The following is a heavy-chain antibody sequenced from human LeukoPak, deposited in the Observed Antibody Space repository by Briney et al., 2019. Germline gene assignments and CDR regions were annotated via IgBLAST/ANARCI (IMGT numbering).Heavy chain of an antibody. Sequence: SETLFLTCTVSGGSISSGDYYWSWIRQPPGKGLEWIGYIYYSGSTYYNPSLKSRVTISVGTSKNQFSLKLSSVTAADTAVYFCAKQTTVTSWDFFDYWGQGILVTVSS. CDR2: IYYSGST. CDR3: AKQTTVTSWDFFDY. CDR1: GGSISSGDYY. V-gene: IGHV4-30-4*02. D-gene: IGHD4-17*01. J-gene: IGHJ4*02.